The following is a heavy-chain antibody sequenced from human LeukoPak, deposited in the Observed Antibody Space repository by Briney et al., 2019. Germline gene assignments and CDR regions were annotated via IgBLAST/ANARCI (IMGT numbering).Heavy chain of an antibody. CDR3: ARLQIYKQLVDY. CDR1: GGSISSSSYY. D-gene: IGHD6-6*01. Sequence: ASETLSLTCTVSGGSISSSSYYWGWIRQPPGKGLEWIGSIYYSGTTYYNPSLKSRVTISVDTSKNQFSLKLSSVTAADTAVYYCARLQIYKQLVDYWGQGTLVTVSS. J-gene: IGHJ4*02. V-gene: IGHV4-39*01. CDR2: IYYSGTT.